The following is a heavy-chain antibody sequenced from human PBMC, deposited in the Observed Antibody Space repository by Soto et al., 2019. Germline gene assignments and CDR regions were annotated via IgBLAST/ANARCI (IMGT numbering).Heavy chain of an antibody. CDR3: ARQIYDSDTGPNFQYYFDS. CDR1: GYSFTTYY. CDR2: INPYDSNT. J-gene: IGHJ4*02. Sequence: PGESLKISCKGSGYSFTTYYISWVRLMPGKGLEWMGRINPYDSNTNYSPSFRGHVTISADKSIITAYLQWSSLRASDTAMYYCARQIYDSDTGPNFQYYFDSWGQGTPVTVSS. V-gene: IGHV5-10-1*01. D-gene: IGHD3-22*01.